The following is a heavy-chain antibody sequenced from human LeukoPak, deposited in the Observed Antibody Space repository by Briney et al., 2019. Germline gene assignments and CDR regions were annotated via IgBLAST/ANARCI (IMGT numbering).Heavy chain of an antibody. Sequence: SETLSLTCTVSSGSINSSTYSWAWIRQPPGKGLEWIGYIYYTGSTNYNPSLKSRVTISVDTSKNQFSLKVNSVTAADTAVYYCARRSAGGWRYFDFWGQGTLVIVSS. CDR3: ARRSAGGWRYFDF. CDR2: IYYTGST. V-gene: IGHV4-61*05. D-gene: IGHD6-19*01. J-gene: IGHJ4*02. CDR1: SGSINSSTYS.